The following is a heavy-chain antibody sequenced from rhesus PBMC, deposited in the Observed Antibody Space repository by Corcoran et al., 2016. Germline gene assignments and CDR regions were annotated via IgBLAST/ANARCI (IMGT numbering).Heavy chain of an antibody. V-gene: IGHV4-76*01. CDR3: ARRGSSSYGD. Sequence: QVQLQESGPGLVKPSETLSLTCAVSGGSISGGYDWSWIRKPPGKGLEWIGDIYGSSGSTNYNPSLKNRVTISKDTSKNQFSLKLSSVTAADTAVYYCARRGSSSYGDWGQGVLVTVSS. CDR1: GGSISGGYD. J-gene: IGHJ4*01. D-gene: IGHD6-43*01. CDR2: IYGSSGST.